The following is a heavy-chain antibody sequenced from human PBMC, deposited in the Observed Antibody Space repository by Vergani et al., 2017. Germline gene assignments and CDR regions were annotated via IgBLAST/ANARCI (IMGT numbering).Heavy chain of an antibody. J-gene: IGHJ4*02. CDR3: ARPRGDILPPDPRRLDY. CDR2: INPSGGST. CDR1: GYTFTNYY. V-gene: IGHV1-46*03. Sequence: QVLLVQSGAEVKKPGASVRVSCKTSGYTFTNYYIHWVRQAPGQGLEWMGIINPSGGSTTYAQQFQGRLTMTRDTSTITVYMDLSNLRSEDTAVYYCARPRGDILPPDPRRLDYWGQGTLVTVSS.